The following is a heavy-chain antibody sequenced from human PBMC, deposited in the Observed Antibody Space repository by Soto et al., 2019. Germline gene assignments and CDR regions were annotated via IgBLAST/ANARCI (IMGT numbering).Heavy chain of an antibody. CDR3: ASHPYSSSGYYYGMDV. Sequence: QPVGSLRLSCAASGFTFSSYWMHWVRQAPGKGLVWVSRINSDGSSTSYADSVKGRFTISRDNAKNTLYLQMNSLRAEDTAVYYCASHPYSSSGYYYGMDVWGQGTTVTVSS. CDR2: INSDGSST. CDR1: GFTFSSYW. D-gene: IGHD6-6*01. V-gene: IGHV3-74*01. J-gene: IGHJ6*02.